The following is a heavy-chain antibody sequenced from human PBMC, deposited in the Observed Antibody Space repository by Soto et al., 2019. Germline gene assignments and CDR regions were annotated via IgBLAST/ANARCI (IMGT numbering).Heavy chain of an antibody. Sequence: GGSLRLSCAASGFTFSSYGMHWVRQAPGKGLEWVAVIWYDGSNKYYADSVKGRFTISRDNSKNTLYLQMNSLRAEDTAVYYCARDHIVATIGTWYYFDYRGQGTLVTVSS. CDR3: ARDHIVATIGTWYYFDY. V-gene: IGHV3-33*01. CDR1: GFTFSSYG. D-gene: IGHD5-12*01. J-gene: IGHJ4*02. CDR2: IWYDGSNK.